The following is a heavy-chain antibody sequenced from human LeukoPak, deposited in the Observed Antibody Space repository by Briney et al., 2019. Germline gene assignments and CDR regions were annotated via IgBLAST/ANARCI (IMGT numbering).Heavy chain of an antibody. V-gene: IGHV3-9*01. CDR3: AKDMGTYYYVSSGYDY. D-gene: IGHD3-22*01. CDR1: GFTFDDYA. Sequence: GGSLRLSCAASGFTFDDYAMHWVRQAPGKGLEWVSGISWNSGSIGYADSVKGRFTISRDNAKNSLYLQMNSLRAEDTALYYCAKDMGTYYYVSSGYDYWGQGTLVTVSS. J-gene: IGHJ4*02. CDR2: ISWNSGSI.